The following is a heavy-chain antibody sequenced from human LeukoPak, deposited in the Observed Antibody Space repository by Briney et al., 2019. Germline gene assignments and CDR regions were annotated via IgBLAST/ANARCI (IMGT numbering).Heavy chain of an antibody. J-gene: IGHJ4*02. CDR1: GFTFSSYS. CDR2: ISSSSSTI. CDR3: ARVSVVPLDY. Sequence: SGGSLRLSCAASGFTFSSYSMNWVRQAPGKGLEWVSYISSSSSTIYYADSVKGRFTISRDNAKNSLYLQTNSLRDEDTAVYYCARVSVVPLDYWGQGTLVTVSS. V-gene: IGHV3-48*02.